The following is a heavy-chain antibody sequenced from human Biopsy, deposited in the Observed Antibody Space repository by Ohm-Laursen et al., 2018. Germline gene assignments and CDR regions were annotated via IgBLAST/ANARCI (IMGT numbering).Heavy chain of an antibody. CDR3: ARDRFDLLTPNWFDP. CDR1: GGSISSDY. CDR2: VYDSGKS. D-gene: IGHD3-9*01. Sequence: SETLSLTCTVSGGSISSDYWSWIRQPPGKGLEGIGSVYDSGKSYYNPSLKSRVTISVDVSKNQFSLKLSSVTAADTAVYYCARDRFDLLTPNWFDPWGQGTLVTVSS. J-gene: IGHJ5*02. V-gene: IGHV4-38-2*02.